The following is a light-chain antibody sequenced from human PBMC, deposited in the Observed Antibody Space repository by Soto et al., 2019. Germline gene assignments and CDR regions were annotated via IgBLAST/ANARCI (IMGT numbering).Light chain of an antibody. J-gene: IGLJ1*01. CDR1: SSDVGGYNY. CDR3: SSYTRSSNLV. Sequence: QSALTQPASVSGSPGQSITISCTGTSSDVGGYNYVSWYQQHPGKAPKLMIYEVSNRPSGVSNRFSGSKSGNTASLTISGLQAEAEADYYCSSYTRSSNLVLGNGTKVTV. V-gene: IGLV2-14*01. CDR2: EVS.